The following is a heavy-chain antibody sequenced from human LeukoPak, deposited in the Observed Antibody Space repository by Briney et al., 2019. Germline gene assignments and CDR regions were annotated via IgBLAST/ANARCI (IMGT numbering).Heavy chain of an antibody. CDR2: ISGSSSTV. J-gene: IGHJ4*02. D-gene: IGHD1-14*01. Sequence: GGSLRLSCAASGFTFSSYEMNWVRQAPGKGLEWVSYISGSSSTVYYADSVKVRFTISRDNAKNSLYLHMNSLRAEDTAVYYCTRSFGNWGQGTLVTVSS. V-gene: IGHV3-48*03. CDR3: TRSFGN. CDR1: GFTFSSYE.